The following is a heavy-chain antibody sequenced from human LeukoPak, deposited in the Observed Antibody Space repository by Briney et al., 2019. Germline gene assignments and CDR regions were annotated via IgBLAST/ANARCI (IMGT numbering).Heavy chain of an antibody. CDR1: GGSISSRSYY. J-gene: IGHJ4*02. CDR3: ARQGYNSRSLDY. CDR2: IYYSGST. V-gene: IGHV4-39*01. Sequence: PSQTLSPTCTVSGGSISSRSYYWGWIRQPPGKGLEWIGNIYYSGSTYYNPSLKSRVTISVDTSKNQFSLKLSSVTAADTAVYYCARQGYNSRSLDYWGQGTLVTVSS. D-gene: IGHD1-14*01.